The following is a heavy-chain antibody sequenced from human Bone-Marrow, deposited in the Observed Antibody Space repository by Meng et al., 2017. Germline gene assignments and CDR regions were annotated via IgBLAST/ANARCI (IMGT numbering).Heavy chain of an antibody. J-gene: IGHJ4*02. CDR1: GGSISTSGYY. CDR3: ARGGWSLDY. D-gene: IGHD2-15*01. Sequence: QPQLQESGPGPVRPSEALSLTCSVSGGSISTSGYYWGWIRPPPGKGLEWIGSIGHSGFTYYTPSLKSRVTVSIDTSRNQFSLWLTSVTAADTAVYYCARGGWSLDYWDQGTLVTVSS. V-gene: IGHV4-39*01. CDR2: IGHSGFT.